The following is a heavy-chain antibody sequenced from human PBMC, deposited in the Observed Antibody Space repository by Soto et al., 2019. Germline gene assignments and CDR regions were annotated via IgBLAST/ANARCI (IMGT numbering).Heavy chain of an antibody. J-gene: IGHJ4*02. CDR3: ARGRRSSWQEVFDY. D-gene: IGHD6-13*01. CDR1: GGSFSGYY. CDR2: INHSGST. V-gene: IGHV4-34*01. Sequence: SETLSLTCAVYGGSFSGYYWSWIRQPPGKGLEWIGEINHSGSTNYNPSLKSRVTISVDTSKNQFSLKLSSVTAADTAVYYCARGRRSSWQEVFDYWGQGTLVTVSS.